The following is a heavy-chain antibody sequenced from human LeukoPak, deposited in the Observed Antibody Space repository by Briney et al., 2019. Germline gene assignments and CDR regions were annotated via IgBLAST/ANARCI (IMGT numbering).Heavy chain of an antibody. Sequence: GGSLRLSCTASGFKFDDYNMSWFRQAPGKGLEWVGLIRSTPYGGTTVYGASVKGRFIISRDDSKTTAYLQMNSLKTEDTAVYYCTRDCSSTSCYFRFDPWGQGTLVTVSS. CDR1: GFKFDDYN. V-gene: IGHV3-49*03. CDR3: TRDCSSTSCYFRFDP. CDR2: IRSTPYGGTT. J-gene: IGHJ5*02. D-gene: IGHD2-2*01.